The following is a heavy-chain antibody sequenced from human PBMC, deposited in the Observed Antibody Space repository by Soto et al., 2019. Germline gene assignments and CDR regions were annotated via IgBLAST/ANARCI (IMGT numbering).Heavy chain of an antibody. CDR1: GFTVSNTY. CDR2: IYTAGGA. D-gene: IGHD5-12*01. CDR3: ARALPVATGGFDP. J-gene: IGHJ5*02. Sequence: EVQLVETGGGLIQPWGSLRLSCAASGFTVSNTYMTWVRQPPGKGLECVSVIYTAGGANYADSVKGRFIISRDNSQNTLYLQMNSLRAEDTAVYYCARALPVATGGFDPWGQGALVTVSS. V-gene: IGHV3-53*02.